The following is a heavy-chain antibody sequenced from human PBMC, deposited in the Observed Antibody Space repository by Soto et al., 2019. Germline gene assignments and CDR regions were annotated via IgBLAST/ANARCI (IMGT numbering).Heavy chain of an antibody. CDR1: GGSFSGYY. Sequence: LSLTCAVYGGSFSGYYWSWIRQPPGKGLEWIGEINHSGSTNYNPSLKSRVTISVDTSKNQFSLKLSSVTAADTAVYYCARTKGSSWYSGDFDYWGQGTLVTVSS. V-gene: IGHV4-34*01. CDR2: INHSGST. J-gene: IGHJ4*02. CDR3: ARTKGSSWYSGDFDY. D-gene: IGHD6-13*01.